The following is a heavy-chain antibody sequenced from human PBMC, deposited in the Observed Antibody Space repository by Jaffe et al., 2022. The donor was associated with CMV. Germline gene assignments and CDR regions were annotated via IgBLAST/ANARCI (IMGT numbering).Heavy chain of an antibody. CDR2: IYYSGST. J-gene: IGHJ5*02. D-gene: IGHD2-15*01. CDR1: GGSISSSSYY. V-gene: IGHV4-39*01. CDR3: ARHFQVVAATENWFDP. Sequence: QLQLQESGPGLVKPSETLSLTCTVSGGSISSSSYYWGWIRQPPGKGLEWIGSIYYSGSTYYNPSLKSRVTISVDTSKNQFSLKLSSVTAADTAVYYCARHFQVVAATENWFDPWGQGTLVTVSS.